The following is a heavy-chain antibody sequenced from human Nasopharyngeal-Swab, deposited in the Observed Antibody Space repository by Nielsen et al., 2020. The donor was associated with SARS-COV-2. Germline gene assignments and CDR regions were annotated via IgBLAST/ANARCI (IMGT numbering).Heavy chain of an antibody. CDR3: ARHIESVAVGRAFDI. CDR2: IYYIGNT. Sequence: SETLSLTCTVSGGSISSSNYYWGWIRQPPGKGLEWIGSIYYIGNTYYNPSLKSRVTISADTSKNQFSLKLSSVTVADTAVYYCARHIESVAVGRAFDIWGQGTMVTVSS. D-gene: IGHD6-19*01. V-gene: IGHV4-39*01. CDR1: GGSISSSNYY. J-gene: IGHJ3*02.